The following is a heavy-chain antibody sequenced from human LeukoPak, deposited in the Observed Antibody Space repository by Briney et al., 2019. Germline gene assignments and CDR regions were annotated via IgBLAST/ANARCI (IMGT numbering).Heavy chain of an antibody. Sequence: PSETLSLTCTVSGGSISSYYWSWIRQPPGKGLEWIGFIHYSGSTNYNPSLKSRVTISVDTSKNQFSLKLSSVTAADTAVYYCARSSYALDAFDIWGQGTMVTVSS. CDR1: GGSISSYY. V-gene: IGHV4-59*01. CDR2: IHYSGST. CDR3: ARSSYALDAFDI. D-gene: IGHD6-19*01. J-gene: IGHJ3*02.